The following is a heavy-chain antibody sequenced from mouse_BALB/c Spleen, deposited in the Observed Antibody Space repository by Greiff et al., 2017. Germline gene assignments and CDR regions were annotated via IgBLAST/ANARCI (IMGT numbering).Heavy chain of an antibody. Sequence: EVQLVESGPGLVKPSQSLSLTCTVTGYSITSDYAWNWIRQFPGNKLEWMGYISYSGSTSYNPSLKSRISITRDTSKNQFFLQLNSVTTEDTATYYCASHRGPAMDYWGQGTSVTVSS. CDR1: GYSITSDYA. J-gene: IGHJ4*01. CDR3: ASHRGPAMDY. V-gene: IGHV3-2*02. CDR2: ISYSGST.